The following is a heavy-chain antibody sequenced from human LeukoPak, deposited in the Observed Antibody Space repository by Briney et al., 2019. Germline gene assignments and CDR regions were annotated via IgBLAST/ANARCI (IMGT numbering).Heavy chain of an antibody. CDR2: ISGSGGST. Sequence: PGGSLRLSCAASGFTFSSYAMSWVRQAPGKGLECGSNISGSGGSTYYADSVKGGFTISRDSSKNTLYLQMNSLRAEDTGVYYCAKKRYSGSLYFDFGGQGTLVTVSS. CDR1: GFTFSSYA. D-gene: IGHD3-10*01. J-gene: IGHJ4*02. V-gene: IGHV3-23*01. CDR3: AKKRYSGSLYFDF.